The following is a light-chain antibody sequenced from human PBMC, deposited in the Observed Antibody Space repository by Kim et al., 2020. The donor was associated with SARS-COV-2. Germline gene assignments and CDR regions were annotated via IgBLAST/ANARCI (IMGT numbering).Light chain of an antibody. CDR2: DAS. CDR1: QSIRNW. J-gene: IGKJ1*01. V-gene: IGKV1-5*01. Sequence: DIQVTQSPSTLSASVGDRVTITCRASQSIRNWLAWYQQKPGKAPKLLIYDASNLESGVPSRFSGSGSGTEFTLTINSLQPDDFGTYYCLQYNDYPWTFGQGTKVDIK. CDR3: LQYNDYPWT.